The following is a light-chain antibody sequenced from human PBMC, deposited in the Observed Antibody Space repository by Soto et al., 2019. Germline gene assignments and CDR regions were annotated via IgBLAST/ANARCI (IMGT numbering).Light chain of an antibody. J-gene: IGLJ1*01. CDR3: AAWDDSLNAL. CDR1: FSNIGDNA. Sequence: QSVLTQPPSLSATPGPRVNISCSGRFSNIGDNAVNWYQQLPGAAPKLLIYLNDQRPSGVPDRFSGSKSGTSAFLAISGLQSEDEADYYCAAWDDSLNALFGTGTKLTVL. CDR2: LND. V-gene: IGLV1-44*01.